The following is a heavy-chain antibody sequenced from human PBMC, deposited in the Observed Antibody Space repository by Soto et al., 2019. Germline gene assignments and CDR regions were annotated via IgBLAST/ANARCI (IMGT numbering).Heavy chain of an antibody. D-gene: IGHD3-16*01. CDR3: ARHRLSAEGTPLLDL. Sequence: EVQLVQSGAEVKKPGESLRISCKGSGYNFTRHWISWVRQMPGKGLEWMGRMDPTDSFSHYRPSFEGHVTMSPDKSISTAYLHWGSLKTSDTAIYYCARHRLSAEGTPLLDLWGRGTLVIVSS. V-gene: IGHV5-10-1*03. J-gene: IGHJ2*01. CDR1: GYNFTRHW. CDR2: MDPTDSFS.